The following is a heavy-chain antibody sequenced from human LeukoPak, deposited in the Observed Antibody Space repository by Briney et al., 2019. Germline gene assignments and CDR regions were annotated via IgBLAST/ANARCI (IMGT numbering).Heavy chain of an antibody. CDR3: ALIGVVIPPDTYDV. V-gene: IGHV3-30*02. J-gene: IGHJ3*01. D-gene: IGHD2-21*01. CDR1: GFTFGDYA. Sequence: GWSLRLSCSAFGFTFGDYAFHWVRQAPGKGLEWLAFIRYDGSDSYYADSVKGRFTISRDNSKKTLYLQMDSLRTEDTAFYYCALIGVVIPPDTYDVWGQGTLVTVSS. CDR2: IRYDGSDS.